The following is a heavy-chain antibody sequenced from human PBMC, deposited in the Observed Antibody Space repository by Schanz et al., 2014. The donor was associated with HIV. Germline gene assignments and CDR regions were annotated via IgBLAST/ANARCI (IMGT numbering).Heavy chain of an antibody. Sequence: QVQLVESGGGVVQPGGSLRLSCAASGFTFNSYDMHWVRQAPGKGLEWVAVISYDGRNKYYGDSVKGRFTISRDNSKNTLYLQMNSLRLEDTAVYYCAKNHVWDIRYRGYDFDYWGQGTLVTVSS. CDR3: AKNHVWDIRYRGYDFDY. CDR2: ISYDGRNK. V-gene: IGHV3-30*18. J-gene: IGHJ4*02. D-gene: IGHD5-12*01. CDR1: GFTFNSYD.